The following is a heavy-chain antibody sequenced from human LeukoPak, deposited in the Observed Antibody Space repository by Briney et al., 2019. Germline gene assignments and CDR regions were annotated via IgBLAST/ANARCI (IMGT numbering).Heavy chain of an antibody. CDR3: ARVTDSSAFDY. CDR1: GFTFSDYY. J-gene: IGHJ4*02. D-gene: IGHD3-22*01. V-gene: IGHV3-11*04. CDR2: ISSRGSTI. Sequence: GGSLRLSCAASGFTFSDYYMSWIRQAPGKGLEWVSYISSRGSTIYYADSVKGRFTISRDNAKNSLYLQMNSLRAEDTAVYYCARVTDSSAFDYWGQGTLVTVSS.